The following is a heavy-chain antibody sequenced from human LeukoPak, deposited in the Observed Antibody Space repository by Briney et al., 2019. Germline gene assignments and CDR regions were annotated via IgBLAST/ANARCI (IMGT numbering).Heavy chain of an antibody. J-gene: IGHJ6*03. CDR1: GYTFTSYY. Sequence: ASVKVSCKASGYTFTSYYMHWVRQAPGQGLEWMGIINPSGGSTSYAQKFQGRVTMTRDMSTSTVYMELSSLRSDDTAVYYCARSPRGSGYYSYYYYMDVWGKGTTVTISS. D-gene: IGHD3-22*01. CDR3: ARSPRGSGYYSYYYYMDV. CDR2: INPSGGST. V-gene: IGHV1-46*01.